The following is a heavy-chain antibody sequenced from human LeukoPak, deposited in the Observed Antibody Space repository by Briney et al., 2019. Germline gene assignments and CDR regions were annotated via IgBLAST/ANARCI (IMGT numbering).Heavy chain of an antibody. D-gene: IGHD2-2*01. V-gene: IGHV1-46*01. J-gene: IGHJ5*02. Sequence: ASVKVSCKASGYIFTSYYMHWVRQAPGQGLEWMGIINPSGGSTSYAQKFQGRVTMTRDTSTSTVYMELSSLRSEDTAVYYCARDRCSSTSCYPNDPWGQGTLVTVSS. CDR1: GYIFTSYY. CDR3: ARDRCSSTSCYPNDP. CDR2: INPSGGST.